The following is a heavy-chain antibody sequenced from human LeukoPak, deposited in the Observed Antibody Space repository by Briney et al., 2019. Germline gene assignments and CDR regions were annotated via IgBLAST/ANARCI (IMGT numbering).Heavy chain of an antibody. D-gene: IGHD3-10*01. CDR3: ARGVFYFDC. J-gene: IGHJ4*02. CDR2: INSDGSST. V-gene: IGHV3-74*01. Sequence: GGSLRLSCAASGFTFSNYWMHWVRQVPGKGLVWVSRINSDGSSTTYADSAKGRFTISRDNAKNTLDLQMNSLRAEDTAVYYCARGVFYFDCWGQGTLVSVSS. CDR1: GFTFSNYW.